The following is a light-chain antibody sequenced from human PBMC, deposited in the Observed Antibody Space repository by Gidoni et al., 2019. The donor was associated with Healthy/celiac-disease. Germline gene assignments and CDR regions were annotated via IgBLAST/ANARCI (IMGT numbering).Light chain of an antibody. CDR3: QQRSNWPPLT. Sequence: EIVLTQSPATLSLSPGERATLSCRASQSVSSYVAWYQQKPGQAPRLLIYDASTRSPGIPARFSGSGSGTDFTLTISSLEPADFAVYYCQQRSNWPPLTFGGGTKVEIK. V-gene: IGKV3-11*01. CDR2: DAS. CDR1: QSVSSY. J-gene: IGKJ4*01.